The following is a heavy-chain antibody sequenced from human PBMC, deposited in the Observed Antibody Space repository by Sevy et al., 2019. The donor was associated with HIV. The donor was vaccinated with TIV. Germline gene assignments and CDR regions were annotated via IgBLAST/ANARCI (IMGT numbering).Heavy chain of an antibody. Sequence: GGSLRLSCSASGITFDTYAMTWVRQAPGKGLEWVSTISGSGGSTYYADSVQGRFTLSRDNSRDTLFLQMNSLRAEDTAVYDCAKNLWRCSPGCYFDPWGQGSLVTVS. J-gene: IGHJ4*02. CDR1: GITFDTYA. CDR3: AKNLWRCSPGCYFDP. V-gene: IGHV3-23*01. D-gene: IGHD2-8*02. CDR2: ISGSGGST.